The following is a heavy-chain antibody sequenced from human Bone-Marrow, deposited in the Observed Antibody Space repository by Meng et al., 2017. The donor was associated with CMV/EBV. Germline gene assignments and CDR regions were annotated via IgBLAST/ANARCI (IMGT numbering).Heavy chain of an antibody. J-gene: IGHJ4*02. V-gene: IGHV3-23*01. D-gene: IGHD3-22*01. CDR1: GFTFSSYA. Sequence: GESLKISCAASGFTFSSYAMSWVRQAPGKGLEWVSAISGSGGSTYYADSVKGRFTISRDNSKNTLYLQMNSLRAEDTAVYYCAKLGLLGVNMIVVASYYPVGYWAQGTLATVSS. CDR3: AKLGLLGVNMIVVASYYPVGY. CDR2: ISGSGGST.